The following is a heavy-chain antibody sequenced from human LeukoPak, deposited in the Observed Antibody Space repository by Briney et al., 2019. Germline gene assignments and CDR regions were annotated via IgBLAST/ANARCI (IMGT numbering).Heavy chain of an antibody. CDR1: GFTFSRSA. CDR3: AKQLGYCSDGSCYFPY. Sequence: GGSLRLSCAASGFTFSRSAMSWVRQAPGKGLEWVSAISNNGGYTYYADSVQGRFTISRDNSKSTLCLQMNSLRAEDTAVYYCAKQLGYCSDGSCYFPYWGQGTLVTVSS. V-gene: IGHV3-23*01. J-gene: IGHJ4*02. CDR2: ISNNGGYT. D-gene: IGHD2-15*01.